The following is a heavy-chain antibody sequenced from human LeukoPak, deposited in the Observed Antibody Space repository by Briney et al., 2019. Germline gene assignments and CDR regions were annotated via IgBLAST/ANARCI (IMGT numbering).Heavy chain of an antibody. J-gene: IGHJ4*02. Sequence: GGSLRLSCAASGLTFSSYWMHWVRQAPGKGLVWVARINSDGYSISYADSVKGRFTISRDNTKNTLYLHVNSLRVEDTAIYYCARATAVAGTDQWGQGTLVTVSS. V-gene: IGHV3-74*01. CDR2: INSDGYSI. CDR1: GLTFSSYW. D-gene: IGHD6-19*01. CDR3: ARATAVAGTDQ.